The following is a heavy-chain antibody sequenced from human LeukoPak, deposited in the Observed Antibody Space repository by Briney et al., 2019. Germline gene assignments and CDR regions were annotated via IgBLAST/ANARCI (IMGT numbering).Heavy chain of an antibody. CDR1: GFIFSSYS. D-gene: IGHD5-12*01. CDR2: ISSSSTYI. CDR3: ARARPSMWIDY. J-gene: IGHJ4*02. V-gene: IGHV3-21*01. Sequence: GGSLRLSCAASGFIFSSYSMNWVRQAPGKGLEWVSSISSSSTYIYYADSVKGRFTISRDSSKNTLYLQMNSLRPEDTAVYYCARARPSMWIDYWGQGTLVTVSS.